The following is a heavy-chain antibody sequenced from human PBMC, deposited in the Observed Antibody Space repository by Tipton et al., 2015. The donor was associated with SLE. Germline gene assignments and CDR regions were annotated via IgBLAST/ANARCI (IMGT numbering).Heavy chain of an antibody. J-gene: IGHJ4*02. CDR2: ISGSGGST. D-gene: IGHD2-8*01. CDR3: AKTPLVYALKYYFGY. V-gene: IGHV3-23*01. CDR1: GFTFSSYA. Sequence: SLRLSCSASGFTFSSYAMSWVRQAPGKGLEWVSAISGSGGSTYYADSVKGRFTISRDNSKNTLYLQMNSLRAEDTAVYYCAKTPLVYALKYYFGYWGQGTLVTVSS.